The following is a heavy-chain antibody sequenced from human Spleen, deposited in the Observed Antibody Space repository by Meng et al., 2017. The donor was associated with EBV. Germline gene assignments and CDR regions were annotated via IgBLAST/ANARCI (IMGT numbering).Heavy chain of an antibody. Sequence: EVQLVESGGALVQPGGSRRLSCAASGFTFSRYWMHWVRQVPGKGLVWVSRINENGATTTYADSVKGRFTISRDNAKNTLYLQMNSLRAEDTAVYYCSRDLAGSDDYWGQGTLVTVSS. J-gene: IGHJ4*02. D-gene: IGHD1-14*01. CDR1: GFTFSRYW. CDR2: INENGATT. CDR3: SRDLAGSDDY. V-gene: IGHV3-74*01.